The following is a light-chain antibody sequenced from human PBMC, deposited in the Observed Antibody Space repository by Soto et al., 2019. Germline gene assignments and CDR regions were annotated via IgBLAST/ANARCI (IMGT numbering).Light chain of an antibody. Sequence: QLVLTQSPSASASLGASGKLTCTVSSGYSSYAIAWHQQQPEKGPRYLMKLNSDGSHSKGDGIPDRFSGSSAGAERYLTISSLQSEDEADYYCQTWGTGIAVFGGGTQLTVL. CDR1: SGYSSYA. V-gene: IGLV4-69*01. CDR3: QTWGTGIAV. CDR2: LNSDGSH. J-gene: IGLJ7*01.